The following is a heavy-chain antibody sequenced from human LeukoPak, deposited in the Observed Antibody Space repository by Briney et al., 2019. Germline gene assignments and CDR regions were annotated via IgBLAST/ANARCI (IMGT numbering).Heavy chain of an antibody. D-gene: IGHD5-24*01. V-gene: IGHV3-23*01. CDR3: AEGKTEMATIGLAY. CDR1: GFTFSSYA. Sequence: GGSLRLSCAASGFTFSSYAMSWVRQAPGKGLEWVSAISGSGGSTYYADSVKGRFTISRDNSKNTLYLQMNSLRAEDTAVYYCAEGKTEMATIGLAYWGQGTLVTVSS. CDR2: ISGSGGST. J-gene: IGHJ4*02.